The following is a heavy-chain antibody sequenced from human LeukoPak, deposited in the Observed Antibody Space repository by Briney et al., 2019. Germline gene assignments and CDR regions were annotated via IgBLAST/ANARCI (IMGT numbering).Heavy chain of an antibody. J-gene: IGHJ4*02. CDR1: GFTFSSYA. V-gene: IGHV3-23*01. D-gene: IGHD3-22*01. Sequence: GGSLRLSCAASGFTFSSYAMSWVRQAPGKGLEWVSAISGSGGSTYYADSVKGRFTISRDNSKNTLYLQMNSLRAEDTAAYYCAKTPRIVVSPIDYWGQGTLVTVSS. CDR2: ISGSGGST. CDR3: AKTPRIVVSPIDY.